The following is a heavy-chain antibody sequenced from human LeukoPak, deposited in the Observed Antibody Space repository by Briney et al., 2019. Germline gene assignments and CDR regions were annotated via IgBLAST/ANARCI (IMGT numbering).Heavy chain of an antibody. Sequence: SETLSLTCTVSGGSISSGGYYWSWIRQHPGTGLEWLGYIYYSGSTYYNPSLKSRVTISVDTSKNQFSLKLSSVTAADTAVYYCARGYSYGSAGDYWGQGTLVTVSS. V-gene: IGHV4-31*03. CDR3: ARGYSYGSAGDY. CDR1: GGSISSGGYY. D-gene: IGHD5-18*01. CDR2: IYYSGST. J-gene: IGHJ4*02.